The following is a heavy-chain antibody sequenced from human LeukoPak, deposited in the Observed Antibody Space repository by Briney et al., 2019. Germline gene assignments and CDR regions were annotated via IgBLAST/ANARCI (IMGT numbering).Heavy chain of an antibody. CDR3: ARVGTAAGSS. J-gene: IGHJ4*02. CDR1: GFTFSSYW. D-gene: IGHD6-13*01. V-gene: IGHV3-74*01. CDR2: INSDGNST. Sequence: GGSLRLSCAASGFTFSSYWMHWVRQAPGKGLAWVSRINSDGNSTTYADSVKGRFTISRDNAKNTLYLQMNSLRAEDTAMYYCARVGTAAGSSWGQGTLVTVSS.